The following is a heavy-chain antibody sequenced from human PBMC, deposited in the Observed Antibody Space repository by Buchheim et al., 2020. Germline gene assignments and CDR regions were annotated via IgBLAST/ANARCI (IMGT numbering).Heavy chain of an antibody. CDR1: GFTFNNYX. CDR2: IIGSGSRT. J-gene: IGHJ6*02. CDR3: AKGGYCSSSDCYRAYYYYNMDA. Sequence: EVQLLESGGGLVQPGGSLRLSCAASGFTFNNYXMNWVRQVPGKGLEWGSGIIGSGSRTYYADSVKGRVTXSRDNSKGTLVLQINSLRAEDTAVYYCAKGGYCSSSDCYRAYYYYNMDAWGQGTT. D-gene: IGHD2-2*01. V-gene: IGHV3-23*01.